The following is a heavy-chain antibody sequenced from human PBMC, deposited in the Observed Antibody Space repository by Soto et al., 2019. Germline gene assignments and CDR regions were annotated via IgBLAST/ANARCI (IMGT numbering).Heavy chain of an antibody. D-gene: IGHD6-19*01. CDR3: AKVTSSHHSSGWYDAFDI. Sequence: GGSLRLSCAASGFTFSSYAMSWVRQAPGKGLEWVSAISGSGGSTYYEDSVKGRFTISRDNSKNTLYLQMNSLRAEDTAVYYCAKVTSSHHSSGWYDAFDIWGQGTMVTVSS. V-gene: IGHV3-23*01. CDR2: ISGSGGST. J-gene: IGHJ3*02. CDR1: GFTFSSYA.